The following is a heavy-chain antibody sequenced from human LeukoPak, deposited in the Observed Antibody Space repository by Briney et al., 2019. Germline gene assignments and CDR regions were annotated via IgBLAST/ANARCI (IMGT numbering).Heavy chain of an antibody. CDR1: GYSFTSYW. D-gene: IGHD6-19*01. Sequence: GESLKISCKGSGYSFTSYWIGWVRQMPGKGLEWMGIIYPGDSDTRYSPSFQGQVTISADKSISTAYLQWSSLKASDTAMYHCARSAVPYSSGWSSYYFDYWGQGTLVTVSS. J-gene: IGHJ4*02. CDR2: IYPGDSDT. V-gene: IGHV5-51*01. CDR3: ARSAVPYSSGWSSYYFDY.